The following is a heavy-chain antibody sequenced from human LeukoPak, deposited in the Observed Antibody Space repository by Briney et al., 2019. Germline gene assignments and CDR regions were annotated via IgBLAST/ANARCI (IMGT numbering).Heavy chain of an antibody. CDR2: IGSSGTTT. CDR1: GFIFSDYG. V-gene: IGHV3-23*01. CDR3: GKLAKESYIDY. J-gene: IGHJ4*02. Sequence: GGSLRLSCAACGFIFSDYGMVWVRQTPGKGLEWVSSIGSSGTTTYYADSVQGRFTISRDNSQNMMYLQTNNLRGEDTAVYYCGKLAKESYIDYWGQGTLVTVSS.